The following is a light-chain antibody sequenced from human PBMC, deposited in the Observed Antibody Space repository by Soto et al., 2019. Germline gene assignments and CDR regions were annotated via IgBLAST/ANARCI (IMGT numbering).Light chain of an antibody. Sequence: QSVLTQPPSVSAAPGQKVIISCSGSSSNIGSNYVSWYQQLPGTAPKLLIYDKNERPSGIPDRFSASKSGTSATLGITGLHTGHEADYYCGAWDHSLNVGVFGGGTKLTVL. V-gene: IGLV1-51*01. J-gene: IGLJ3*02. CDR1: SSNIGSNY. CDR3: GAWDHSLNVGV. CDR2: DKN.